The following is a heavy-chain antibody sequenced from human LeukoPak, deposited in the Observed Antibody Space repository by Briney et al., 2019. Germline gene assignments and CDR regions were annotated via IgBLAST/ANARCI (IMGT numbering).Heavy chain of an antibody. Sequence: ASVKVSCKASGGTFSSYAISWVRQAPGQGLEWMGGIIPIFGTANYAQKFQGRVTITADESTSTAYMELSSLRSEDTAVCYCARAGTVTTTHWYFDLWGRGTLVTVSS. CDR2: IIPIFGTA. D-gene: IGHD4-17*01. CDR1: GGTFSSYA. J-gene: IGHJ2*01. CDR3: ARAGTVTTTHWYFDL. V-gene: IGHV1-69*13.